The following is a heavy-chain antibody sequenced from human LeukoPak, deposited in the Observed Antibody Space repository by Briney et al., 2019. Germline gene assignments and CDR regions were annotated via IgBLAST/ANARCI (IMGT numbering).Heavy chain of an antibody. V-gene: IGHV4-59*01. J-gene: IGHJ4*02. D-gene: IGHD1-26*01. CDR1: GGSMTTYY. Sequence: SETLSLTCTASGGSMTTYYWNWIRQTPGKGLEWIGYIYYSGSTYYNPSLKSRVTMSVDTSKSQFSLRLSSVTAADTAVYYCARAKGGSFGFNFDYWGQGSLVTVSS. CDR2: IYYSGST. CDR3: ARAKGGSFGFNFDY.